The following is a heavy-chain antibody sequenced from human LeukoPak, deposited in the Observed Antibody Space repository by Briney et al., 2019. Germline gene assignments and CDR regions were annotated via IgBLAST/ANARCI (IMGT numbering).Heavy chain of an antibody. J-gene: IGHJ4*02. CDR3: ASVTGGFDY. V-gene: IGHV4-39*01. Sequence: SETLSLTCTVSGGSISSSSYYWGWIRQPPGKGLEWIGSIYYSGSTYYNPSLKSRVTISVDTSKNQFSLKLSSVTAADTAVYYCASVTGGFDYWGQGTLVTVSS. CDR2: IYYSGST. D-gene: IGHD3-10*01. CDR1: GGSISSSSYY.